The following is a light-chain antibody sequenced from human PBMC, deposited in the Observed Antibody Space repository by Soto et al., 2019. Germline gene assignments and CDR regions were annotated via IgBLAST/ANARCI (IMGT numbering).Light chain of an antibody. J-gene: IGKJ2*02. Sequence: EIVMTQSPATLSVSPGERATLSCRASQSVSSNLAWYQQKPGQAPRLLIYRASTRATGIPARFSGSGSGTEFTLTISSLESEDFAVYYCQQYNNWPLCTFGQGTKLEIK. CDR2: RAS. V-gene: IGKV3-15*01. CDR3: QQYNNWPLCT. CDR1: QSVSSN.